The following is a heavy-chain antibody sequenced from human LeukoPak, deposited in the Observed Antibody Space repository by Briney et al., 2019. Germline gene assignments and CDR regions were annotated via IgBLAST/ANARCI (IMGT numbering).Heavy chain of an antibody. Sequence: SETLSLTCAVSGGSISSDSYWGWIRQPPGKGLEWIGNIYYSGRTYYNPSRKSRVTISVEKSKNQFSLKLSSVTAADTAVYYCARDTHLDYWGQGTLVTVSA. V-gene: IGHV4-39*02. CDR3: ARDTHLDY. J-gene: IGHJ4*02. CDR1: GGSISSDSY. CDR2: IYYSGRT. D-gene: IGHD2-15*01.